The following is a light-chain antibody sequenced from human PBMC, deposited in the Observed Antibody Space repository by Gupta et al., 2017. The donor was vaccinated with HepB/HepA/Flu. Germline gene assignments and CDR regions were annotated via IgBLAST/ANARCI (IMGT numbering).Light chain of an antibody. CDR3: HQYNDWQSKST. J-gene: IGKJ2*02. CDR2: GAS. V-gene: IGKV3-15*01. Sequence: IVMTQSPVTLSVSPGERATLSCRASQNVSGNLAWYQQKPGQAPWLLIYGASTRATGVPARFSGRGCGTELTLTISSLQSEDFAIYYCHQYNDWQSKSTFGPGTRLEI. CDR1: QNVSGN.